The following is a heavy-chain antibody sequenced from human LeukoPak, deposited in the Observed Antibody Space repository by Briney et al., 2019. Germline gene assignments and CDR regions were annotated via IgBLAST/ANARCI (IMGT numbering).Heavy chain of an antibody. J-gene: IGHJ4*02. D-gene: IGHD3-10*01. CDR2: ISAYNGNT. CDR1: GYTFTSYG. Sequence: ASVKVSCKASGYTFTSYGISWVRQAPGQGLEWMGWISAYNGNTNYAQKLQGRVTMTTDTSTSTAYMELRSLRSDDTAVYYCARDATMVRGVHIPPPDYWGQGTLVTVSS. CDR3: ARDATMVRGVHIPPPDY. V-gene: IGHV1-18*04.